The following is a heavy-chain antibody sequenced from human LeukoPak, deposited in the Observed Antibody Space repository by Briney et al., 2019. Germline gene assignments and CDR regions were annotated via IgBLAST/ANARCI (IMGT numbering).Heavy chain of an antibody. V-gene: IGHV3-7*01. CDR1: GFTFSNYW. J-gene: IGHJ4*02. CDR3: AREQGYYDSSGYLDY. D-gene: IGHD3-22*01. CDR2: IKQDGSEK. Sequence: PGGSLRLSCAASGFTFSNYWMSWVRQAPGKGLEWVAKIKQDGSEKYYVDSVKGRFTISRDNAKNSLYLQMNSLRAEDTAVYYCAREQGYYDSSGYLDYWGQGTLVTVSS.